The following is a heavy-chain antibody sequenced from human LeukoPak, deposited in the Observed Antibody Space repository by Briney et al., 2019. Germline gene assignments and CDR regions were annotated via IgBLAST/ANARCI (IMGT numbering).Heavy chain of an antibody. D-gene: IGHD3-10*01. CDR3: AKDGVVPTLLLWFGESFDY. Sequence: QTGGSLRLSCAASGFTFRNYGMHWVRQAPGKGLEWVAVIWDDGRNKYYADSVKGRFTISRDNSKNTLYLQMNSLRAEDTAVYYCAKDGVVPTLLLWFGESFDYWGQGTLVTVSS. V-gene: IGHV3-33*03. CDR2: IWDDGRNK. CDR1: GFTFRNYG. J-gene: IGHJ4*02.